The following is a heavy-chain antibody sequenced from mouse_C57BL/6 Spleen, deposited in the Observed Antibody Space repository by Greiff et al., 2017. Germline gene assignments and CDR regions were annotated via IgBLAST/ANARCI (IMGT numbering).Heavy chain of an antibody. CDR1: GFSLSTFGMG. CDR3: ARMPPYYSNLYYAMDY. CDR2: ICWDDDK. D-gene: IGHD2-5*01. Sequence: QVTLKVCGPGILQPSQTLSLTCSFSGFSLSTFGMGVGWIRQPSGKGLEWLAHICWDDDKYYNPALKSRLTISKDTSKNQVFLKIANVDTADTATYYCARMPPYYSNLYYAMDYWGQGTSVTVSS. J-gene: IGHJ4*01. V-gene: IGHV8-8*01.